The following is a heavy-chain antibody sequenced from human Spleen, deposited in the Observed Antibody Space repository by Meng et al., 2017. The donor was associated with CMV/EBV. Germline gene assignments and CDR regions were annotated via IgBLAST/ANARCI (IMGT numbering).Heavy chain of an antibody. CDR1: GFTFSNYA. D-gene: IGHD6-19*01. Sequence: GESLKISCAAFGFTFSNYAMHWVRQAPGKGLEWVAVISYDGSNKYYADSVKGRFTISRDNSKNTLYLQMNSLRAEDTAVYYCAKSKWAVPDPILDFWGQGTLVTVSS. CDR2: ISYDGSNK. V-gene: IGHV3-30*14. CDR3: AKSKWAVPDPILDF. J-gene: IGHJ4*02.